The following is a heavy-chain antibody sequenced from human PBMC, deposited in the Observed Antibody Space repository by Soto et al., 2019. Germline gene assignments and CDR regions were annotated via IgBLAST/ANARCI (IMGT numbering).Heavy chain of an antibody. Sequence: QVQLVQSGAEEKKPGASVKVSCKASGYTFTSYAMQGVRQAPGQRLEWMGWINAGNGNTKYSQKFQGRVTITRDTSASTAYMELSSLRSEDTAVYYCARAWVVVTAPDYWGQGTLVTVSS. J-gene: IGHJ4*02. D-gene: IGHD2-21*02. V-gene: IGHV1-3*05. CDR1: GYTFTSYA. CDR3: ARAWVVVTAPDY. CDR2: INAGNGNT.